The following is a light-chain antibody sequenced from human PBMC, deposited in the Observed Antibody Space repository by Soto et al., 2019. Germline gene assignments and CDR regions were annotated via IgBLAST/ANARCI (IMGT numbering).Light chain of an antibody. V-gene: IGKV2-28*01. CDR2: LGS. CDR3: MQALQTPLT. J-gene: IGKJ4*01. CDR1: QSLLNSNGNNY. Sequence: DIVMTQSPLSLPVTPGEPASISCRSSQSLLNSNGNNYLDWYLQKPGQSPQLLIYLGSNRAPGVSDRFNGSGSGTDFTLKISRVEAEDVGVYYCMQALQTPLTFGGGTKVEIK.